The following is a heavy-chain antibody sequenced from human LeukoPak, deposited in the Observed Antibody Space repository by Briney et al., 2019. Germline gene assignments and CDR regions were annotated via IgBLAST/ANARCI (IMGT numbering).Heavy chain of an antibody. CDR1: GGTFSSYA. Sequence: SVKVSCKASGGTFSSYAISWVRQAPGQGLEWMGRIIPIFGTANYAQKFQGRVTITTDESTSTAYMELRSLRSDDTAVYYCARDRIDGGTPCAFDIWGQGTMVTVSS. J-gene: IGHJ3*02. V-gene: IGHV1-69*05. CDR2: IIPIFGTA. D-gene: IGHD4-23*01. CDR3: ARDRIDGGTPCAFDI.